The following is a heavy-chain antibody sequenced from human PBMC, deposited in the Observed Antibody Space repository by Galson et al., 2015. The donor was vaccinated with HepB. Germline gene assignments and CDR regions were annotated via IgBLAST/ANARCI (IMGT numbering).Heavy chain of an antibody. CDR3: ARDRGDYFDY. CDR2: ISYDGSKK. CDR1: GFTFRTHA. D-gene: IGHD5-12*01. V-gene: IGHV3-30-3*01. Sequence: SLRLSCAASGFTFRTHAINWVRQAPGKGLEWVAVISYDGSKKNYADSVKGRFTISRDNSKNTLYLQMNSLRPEDTAMYYCARDRGDYFDYWGQGTQVTVSS. J-gene: IGHJ4*02.